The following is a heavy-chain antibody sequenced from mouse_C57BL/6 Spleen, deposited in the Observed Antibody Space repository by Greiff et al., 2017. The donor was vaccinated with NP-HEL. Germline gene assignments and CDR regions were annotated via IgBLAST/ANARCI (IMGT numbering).Heavy chain of an antibody. CDR1: GYTFTDYY. Sequence: EVQLQQSGPELVKPGASVKISCKASGYTFTDYYMNWVKQSHGKSLEWIGDINPNNGGTSYNQKFKGKATLTVDKSSSTAYMELRSLTSEDSAVYYVASRGGSSPYYAMDYWGQGTSVTVSS. V-gene: IGHV1-26*01. D-gene: IGHD1-1*01. J-gene: IGHJ4*01. CDR2: INPNNGGT. CDR3: ASRGGSSPYYAMDY.